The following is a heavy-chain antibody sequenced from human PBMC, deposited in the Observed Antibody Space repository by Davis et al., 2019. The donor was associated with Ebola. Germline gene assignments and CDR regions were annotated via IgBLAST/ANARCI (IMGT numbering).Heavy chain of an antibody. V-gene: IGHV3-7*01. Sequence: GESLKISCEASGFIFSNYYMSWVRQRPGKGLEWVANIDQGGVDRYYADSVKGRFTMSRDNSKKTVSLQMNSLRAEDTAVYYCARSRVTFFDFWSGNYGAPFDYWGQGTLVAVSS. CDR2: IDQGGVDR. J-gene: IGHJ4*02. CDR1: GFIFSNYY. D-gene: IGHD3-3*01. CDR3: ARSRVTFFDFWSGNYGAPFDY.